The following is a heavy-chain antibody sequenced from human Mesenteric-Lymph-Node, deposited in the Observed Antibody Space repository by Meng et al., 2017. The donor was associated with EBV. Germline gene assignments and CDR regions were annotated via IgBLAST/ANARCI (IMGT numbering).Heavy chain of an antibody. D-gene: IGHD1-14*01. J-gene: IGHJ4*02. CDR2: VIPVFGSP. CDR1: GGSFNTHA. V-gene: IGHV1-69*01. CDR3: ARGWEITYYFDI. Sequence: QVLLCQSGPEVNKPGSSVQVSCKASGGSFNTHALYWVRQVPGQGLEWMGGVIPVFGSPFYEQNFQGRVTIAADESTNTVYLHLYSLRSEDTALYYCARGWEITYYFDIWGQGTLVTVSS.